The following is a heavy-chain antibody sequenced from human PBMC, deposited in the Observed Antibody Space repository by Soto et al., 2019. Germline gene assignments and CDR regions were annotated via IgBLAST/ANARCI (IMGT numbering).Heavy chain of an antibody. V-gene: IGHV6-1*01. CDR1: GDSVSSNSAA. D-gene: IGHD3-3*01. CDR3: ARGVTIFGAVITRKGDYYYMDV. J-gene: IGHJ6*03. CDR2: TYYRSKWYN. Sequence: SQTLSLTCAISGDSVSSNSAAGNWIRQSPSRGLEWLGRTYYRSKWYNDYAVSVKSRITINPDTSKNQFSLQLNSVTPEDTAVYYCARGVTIFGAVITRKGDYYYMDVWGKGTTVTVSS.